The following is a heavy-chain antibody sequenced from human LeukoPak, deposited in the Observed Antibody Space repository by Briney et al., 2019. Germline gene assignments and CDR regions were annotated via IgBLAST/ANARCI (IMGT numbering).Heavy chain of an antibody. J-gene: IGHJ4*02. CDR2: ITSGSTYI. CDR3: ATGLEDSNIDY. CDR1: GLNFNIYS. Sequence: GGSLRLSCAASGLNFNIYSMNWVRQAPGKGLEWVSCITSGSTYIFYADSVKGRFTISRDNAKRLMYMEMKSLRAEDTAVYYCATGLEDSNIDYWGQGTLVTVSS. V-gene: IGHV3-21*01.